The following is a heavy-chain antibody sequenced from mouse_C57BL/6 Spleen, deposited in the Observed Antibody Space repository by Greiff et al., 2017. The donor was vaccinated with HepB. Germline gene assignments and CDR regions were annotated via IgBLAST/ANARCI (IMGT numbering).Heavy chain of an antibody. CDR3: ARRTYYSNYDAMDY. V-gene: IGHV1-61*01. J-gene: IGHJ4*01. Sequence: QVQLQQPGAELVRPGSSVKLSCKASGYTFTSYWMDWVKQRPGQGLEWIGNIYPSDSETHYNQKFKDKATLTVDNSSSTAYMQLSSLTSEDSAVYYCARRTYYSNYDAMDYWGQGTSVTVSS. CDR1: GYTFTSYW. D-gene: IGHD2-5*01. CDR2: IYPSDSET.